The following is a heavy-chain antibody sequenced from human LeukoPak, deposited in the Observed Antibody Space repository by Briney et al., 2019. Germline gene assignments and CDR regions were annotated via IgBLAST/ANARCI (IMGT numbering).Heavy chain of an antibody. CDR3: ARAQATYYYDSSGYYYGGYFDY. D-gene: IGHD3-22*01. Sequence: SETLSLTCTVSRGSISNYYWSWIRQPPGKGLEWMGYTHDSGSTNYNPSLKSRVTISVDTSKNQFSLKLSSVTAADTAVYYCARAQATYYYDSSGYYYGGYFDYWGQGTLVTVSS. CDR2: THDSGST. V-gene: IGHV4-59*01. CDR1: RGSISNYY. J-gene: IGHJ4*02.